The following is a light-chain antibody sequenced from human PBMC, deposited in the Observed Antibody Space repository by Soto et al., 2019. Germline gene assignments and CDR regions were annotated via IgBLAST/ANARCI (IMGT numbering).Light chain of an antibody. V-gene: IGKV1-5*03. CDR2: KAS. J-gene: IGKJ1*01. Sequence: IQMTQSPSTLSASVGDRVTITCRVSQSISSWLAWYQQKPGKAPKLLIYKASSLESGVPSRFSGSGSGAEFTLTISSLQPDDFATYYCQQYNSYWWTFGQGTKVDIK. CDR1: QSISSW. CDR3: QQYNSYWWT.